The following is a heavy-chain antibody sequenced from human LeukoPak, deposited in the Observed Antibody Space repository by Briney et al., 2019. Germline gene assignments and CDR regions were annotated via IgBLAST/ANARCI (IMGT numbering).Heavy chain of an antibody. CDR1: GYTFTGYY. D-gene: IGHD6-19*01. Sequence: GASVNVSCTASGYTFTGYYMHWVRQAPGQGLEWMGWINPNSGGTNYAQKFQGRVTMTRDTSISTAYMELSRLRSDDTAVYYCARDLEQWLVSNYFDYWGQGTPVTVSS. CDR2: INPNSGGT. V-gene: IGHV1-2*02. CDR3: ARDLEQWLVSNYFDY. J-gene: IGHJ4*02.